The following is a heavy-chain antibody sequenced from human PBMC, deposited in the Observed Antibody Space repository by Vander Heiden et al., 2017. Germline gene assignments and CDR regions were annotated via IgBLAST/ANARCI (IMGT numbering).Heavy chain of an antibody. CDR1: GGTFRNYA. D-gene: IGHD2-2*01. CDR3: AGGSTSRPDV. V-gene: IGHV1-69*01. Sequence: QVQLVQSGAEVKKPGSSVKVSCRASGGTFRNYAIPWVRQAPGQGLGWMGGIIPLFGTVNNAQKFQGRVTITAVESTGTAYMELTSLGSDDTAIYYCAGGSTSRPDVWGQGTTVTVSS. J-gene: IGHJ6*02. CDR2: IIPLFGTV.